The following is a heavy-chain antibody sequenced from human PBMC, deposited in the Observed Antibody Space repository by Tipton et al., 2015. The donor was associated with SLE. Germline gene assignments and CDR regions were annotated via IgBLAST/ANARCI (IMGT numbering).Heavy chain of an antibody. V-gene: IGHV4-39*07. CDR1: GGSISSGSYY. D-gene: IGHD4-23*01. CDR3: AREVVTGDHAVEI. CDR2: INHSGST. J-gene: IGHJ3*02. Sequence: TLSLTCTVSGGSISSGSYYWSWISQPPGKGLEWIGDINHSGSTNYNPSLKSRVTISVDTSKNQFSQKLSSVTAADTAVYYCAREVVTGDHAVEIWGQGTMVTCSS.